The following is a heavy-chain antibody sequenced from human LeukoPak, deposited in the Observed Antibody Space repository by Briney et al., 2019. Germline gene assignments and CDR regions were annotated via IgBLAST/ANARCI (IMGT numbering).Heavy chain of an antibody. D-gene: IGHD4-23*01. CDR2: INPNSGGT. CDR1: GYTFTGYY. V-gene: IGHV1-2*02. Sequence: GASVKVSCKASGYTFTGYYMHWVRQAPGQGREWMGWINPNSGGTNYAQKFQGRVTMTRDTSISTAYMELSRLRSDDTAVYYCARDPPNDYGVNDAFDIWGQGTMVTVSS. J-gene: IGHJ3*02. CDR3: ARDPPNDYGVNDAFDI.